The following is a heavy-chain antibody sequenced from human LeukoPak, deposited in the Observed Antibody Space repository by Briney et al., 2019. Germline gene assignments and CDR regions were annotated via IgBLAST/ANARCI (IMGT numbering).Heavy chain of an antibody. V-gene: IGHV3-7*01. Sequence: GGSLRLSCAASGFTFSSYWMSWVRQAPGKGLEWVANIKQDGSEKYYVDSVKGRFTISRDNAKNSLYLQMNSLRAEDTAVYYCARESKYYDFWSGSTFNFDYWGQGTLVTVSS. D-gene: IGHD3-3*01. J-gene: IGHJ4*02. CDR3: ARESKYYDFWSGSTFNFDY. CDR1: GFTFSSYW. CDR2: IKQDGSEK.